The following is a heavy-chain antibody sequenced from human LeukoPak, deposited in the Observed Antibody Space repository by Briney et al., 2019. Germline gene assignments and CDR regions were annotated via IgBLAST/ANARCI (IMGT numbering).Heavy chain of an antibody. CDR3: VRDFRSADY. V-gene: IGHV3-74*01. J-gene: IGHJ4*02. Sequence: GGSLRLSCAASGNYWMHWVRQVPGKGLVWVSHINSDGSWTSYAGSVKGRFTISKDNARNTVYLQMNSLRVEDTAVYYCVRDFRSADYWGQGTLVTVSS. CDR1: GNYW. CDR2: INSDGSWT.